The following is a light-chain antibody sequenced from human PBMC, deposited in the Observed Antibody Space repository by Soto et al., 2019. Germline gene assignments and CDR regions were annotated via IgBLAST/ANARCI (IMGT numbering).Light chain of an antibody. Sequence: EIVLTQSPGTLSLSPGERATLSCRASQIVSSTYLAWFQQKAGQAPRLLIYGASTRATGIPDRFSGSGSGTHFTLTISGLETEAFALYYCQQYDVTPPNTFGGGTKVAV. J-gene: IGKJ4*01. CDR2: GAS. V-gene: IGKV3-20*01. CDR3: QQYDVTPPNT. CDR1: QIVSSTY.